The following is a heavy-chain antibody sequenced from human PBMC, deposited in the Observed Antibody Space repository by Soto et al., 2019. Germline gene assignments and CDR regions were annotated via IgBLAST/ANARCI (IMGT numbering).Heavy chain of an antibody. Sequence: PSETLSLTCAVYGGSFSGYYWSWIRQPPGKGLEWIGEINHSGSTNYNPSLKSRVTISVDTSKNQFSLKLSSVTAADTAVYYCARFTITMVRGDVFDPWGQGTLVTSPQ. CDR2: INHSGST. D-gene: IGHD3-10*01. V-gene: IGHV4-34*01. CDR3: ARFTITMVRGDVFDP. J-gene: IGHJ5*02. CDR1: GGSFSGYY.